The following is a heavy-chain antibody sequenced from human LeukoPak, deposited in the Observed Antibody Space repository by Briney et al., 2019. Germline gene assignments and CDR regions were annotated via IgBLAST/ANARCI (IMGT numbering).Heavy chain of an antibody. D-gene: IGHD3-10*01. V-gene: IGHV4-38-2*02. Sequence: SETLSFTCAVYGYSISSGYYWGWIRQPPGKGLEWIGSIYHSGSTYYNPSLKSRVTISVDTSKNQFSLKLSSVTAADTAVYYCARDRRGMVREYYFDYWGQGTLVTVSS. CDR1: GYSISSGYY. J-gene: IGHJ4*02. CDR2: IYHSGST. CDR3: ARDRRGMVREYYFDY.